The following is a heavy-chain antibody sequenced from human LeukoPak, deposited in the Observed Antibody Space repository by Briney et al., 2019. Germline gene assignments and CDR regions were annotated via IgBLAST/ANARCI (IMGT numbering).Heavy chain of an antibody. CDR3: ARDRGQWLVPDYYYYYYMDV. J-gene: IGHJ6*03. Sequence: SETLSLTCTVSGGSISSYYWSWIRQPAGKGLEWIGRIYTSGSTDYNPSLKSRVTMSVDTSKNQFSLKLSSVTAADTAVYYCARDRGQWLVPDYYYYYYMDVWGKGTTVTVSS. CDR1: GGSISSYY. D-gene: IGHD6-19*01. CDR2: IYTSGST. V-gene: IGHV4-4*07.